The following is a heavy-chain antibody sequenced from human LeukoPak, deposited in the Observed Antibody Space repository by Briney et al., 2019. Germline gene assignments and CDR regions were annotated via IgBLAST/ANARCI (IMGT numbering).Heavy chain of an antibody. V-gene: IGHV4-30-4*01. CDR2: IYYSGST. Sequence: SETLSLTCTVSGGSISNGDYYWSRIRQPPGKGLEWIGYIYYSGSTYCNPSLKSRVTISVDTSKNQFSLKLSSVTAADTAVYYCARDYGNYFFDFWGQGTLVTVSS. J-gene: IGHJ4*02. CDR3: ARDYGNYFFDF. CDR1: GGSISNGDYY. D-gene: IGHD1-1*01.